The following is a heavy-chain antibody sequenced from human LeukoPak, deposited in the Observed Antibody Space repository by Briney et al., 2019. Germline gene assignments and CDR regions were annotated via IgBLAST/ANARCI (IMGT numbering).Heavy chain of an antibody. D-gene: IGHD6-13*01. CDR3: AEGLWYEDSLGGPFDY. V-gene: IGHV3-30*02. CDR2: MRYDGSQI. Sequence: PGGSLRLSCVESGFSFKDHSMHWVCQAPGKGLEWVAFMRYDGSQILYTDSVKGRFIISRDNSKSTLHLQIDRLRVDDTAVFYCAEGLWYEDSLGGPFDYWGQGTLVTVSP. J-gene: IGHJ4*02. CDR1: GFSFKDHS.